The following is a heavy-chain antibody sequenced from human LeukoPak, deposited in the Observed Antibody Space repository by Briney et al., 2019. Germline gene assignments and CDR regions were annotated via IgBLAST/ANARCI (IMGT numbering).Heavy chain of an antibody. V-gene: IGHV3-74*01. J-gene: IGHJ4*02. CDR1: GFTFSSYW. D-gene: IGHD3-22*01. CDR2: INSDGSST. Sequence: QPGGSLRLSCAASGFTFSSYWMHWVRQAPGKGLVWVSRINSDGSSTSYADSVKGRFTISRDNAKNSLYLQMNSLRAEDMALYYCAKDTQADYYDSSGYTDYWGQGTLVTVSS. CDR3: AKDTQADYYDSSGYTDY.